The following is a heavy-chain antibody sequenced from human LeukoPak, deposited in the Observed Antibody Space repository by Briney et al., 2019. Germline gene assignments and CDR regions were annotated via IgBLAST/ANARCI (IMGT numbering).Heavy chain of an antibody. CDR1: GGSISSYY. Sequence: SETLSLTCTDSGGSISSYYWSWIRQPPGKGLECIGYIYYSGSTNYNPSLKSRVTISVDTSKNQFSLKLSSVTAADTAVYYCARSGYFDWLFDYWGQGTLVTVSS. J-gene: IGHJ4*02. CDR3: ARSGYFDWLFDY. D-gene: IGHD3-9*01. V-gene: IGHV4-59*01. CDR2: IYYSGST.